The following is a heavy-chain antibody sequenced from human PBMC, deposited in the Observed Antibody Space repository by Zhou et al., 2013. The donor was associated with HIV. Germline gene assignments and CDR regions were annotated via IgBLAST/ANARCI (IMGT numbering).Heavy chain of an antibody. CDR1: GGTFSSNG. D-gene: IGHD5-18*01. J-gene: IGHJ4*02. Sequence: QVQLVQSGAEVKKPGSSVKVSCKASGGTFSSNGITWVRQAPGQGLEWMGRIIPVFGTANYAQKFQGRVTITADESTSTAYMELSSLRSEDTALYYCARANSGDSLGYFDYWGQGTLVTVSS. CDR2: IIPVFGTA. CDR3: ARANSGDSLGYFDY. V-gene: IGHV1-69*13.